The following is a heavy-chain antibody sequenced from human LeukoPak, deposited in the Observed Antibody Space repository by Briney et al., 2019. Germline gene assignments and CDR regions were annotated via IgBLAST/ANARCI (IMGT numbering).Heavy chain of an antibody. CDR2: IRNDGSSE. CDR3: AKDQGSPRSSNYYYMDV. Sequence: PGGSLRLSCAASGFPFSSFGMHWVRQAPGKGLEWVAFIRNDGSSEYYGDSVKGRFTISRDNSMNTLYLQMNSQRVEDTAVDYCAKDQGSPRSSNYYYMDVWGKGTTVTVSS. CDR1: GFPFSSFG. D-gene: IGHD6-13*01. J-gene: IGHJ6*03. V-gene: IGHV3-30*02.